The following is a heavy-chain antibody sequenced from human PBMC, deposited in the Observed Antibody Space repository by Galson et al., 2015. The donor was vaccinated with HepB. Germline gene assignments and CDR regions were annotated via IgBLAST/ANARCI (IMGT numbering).Heavy chain of an antibody. CDR2: TYYRSKWYN. V-gene: IGHV6-1*01. CDR3: ASSGYSSGWAEYFQH. J-gene: IGHJ1*01. Sequence: CAISGDSVSSNSAAWNWIRQSPSRGLEWLGRTYYRSKWYNDYAVSVKSRITINPDTSKNQFSLQLNSVTPEDTAVYYCASSGYSSGWAEYFQHWGQGTLVTVSS. D-gene: IGHD6-19*01. CDR1: GDSVSSNSAA.